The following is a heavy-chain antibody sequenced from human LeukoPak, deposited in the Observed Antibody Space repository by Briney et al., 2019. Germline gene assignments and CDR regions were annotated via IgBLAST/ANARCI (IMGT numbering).Heavy chain of an antibody. V-gene: IGHV4-34*01. CDR1: GGSFSGYY. Sequence: PSETLSLTCGVYGGSFSGYYWSWIRQPPRKGLEWIGETNHGGSTNYNPALKTRVTISVDTSKNQFSLKLSSVTAADTAVYYCARAGYCTGGVCYPDAFDIWGQGTMVTVSS. D-gene: IGHD2-8*02. CDR3: ARAGYCTGGVCYPDAFDI. J-gene: IGHJ3*02. CDR2: TNHGGST.